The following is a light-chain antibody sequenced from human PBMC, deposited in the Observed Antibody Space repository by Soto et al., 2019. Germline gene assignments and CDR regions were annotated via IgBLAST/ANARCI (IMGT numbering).Light chain of an antibody. CDR3: SSYKFSTTLRV. J-gene: IGLJ3*02. CDR1: TNDIGSYNY. CDR2: EVT. V-gene: IGLV2-14*01. Sequence: QSVLTQPASVSGSPGQSITLSCAGTTNDIGSYNYVSWFQQHPGVAPKLIIFEVTHRPSGISTRFSGSKSGNTASLTISDLQAEDEALYYCSSYKFSTTLRVFGGGTKLTVL.